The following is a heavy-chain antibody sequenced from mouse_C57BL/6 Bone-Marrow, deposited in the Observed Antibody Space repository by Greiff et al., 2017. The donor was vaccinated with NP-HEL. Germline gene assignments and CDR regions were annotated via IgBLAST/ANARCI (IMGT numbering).Heavy chain of an antibody. CDR2: INPNNGGT. J-gene: IGHJ1*03. CDR1: GYTFTDYY. Sequence: EVKLQQSGPELVKPGASVKISCKASGYTFTDYYMNWVKQSHGKSLEWIGDINPNNGGTSYNQKFKGKATLTVDKSSSTAYMELRSLTSEDSAVYYCARVGDYDPSYWYFDVWGTGTAVTVSA. V-gene: IGHV1-26*01. CDR3: ARVGDYDPSYWYFDV. D-gene: IGHD2-4*01.